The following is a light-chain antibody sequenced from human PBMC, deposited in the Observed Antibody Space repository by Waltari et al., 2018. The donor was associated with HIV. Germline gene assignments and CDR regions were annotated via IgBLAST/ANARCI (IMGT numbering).Light chain of an antibody. CDR3: QTWGTGVRV. CDR1: SGHSHYA. Sequence: QLVVTQSPSASASLGASVKPTCTLSSGHSHYASAWLPQQPQKAPRYLLKGNSAGSHNRGDRTPDRFSGSSSGAERYLTISSLQSEDESDYFCQTWGTGVRVFGGGTKLTVL. V-gene: IGLV4-69*01. CDR2: GNSAGSH. J-gene: IGLJ3*02.